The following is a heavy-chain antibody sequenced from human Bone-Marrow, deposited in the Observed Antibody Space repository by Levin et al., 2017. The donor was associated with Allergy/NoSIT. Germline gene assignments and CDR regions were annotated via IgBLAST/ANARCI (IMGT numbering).Heavy chain of an antibody. CDR1: GGSFSGYY. D-gene: IGHD2-2*01. J-gene: IGHJ3*02. CDR2: INHSGST. V-gene: IGHV4-34*01. Sequence: SQTLSLTCAVYGGSFSGYYWSWIRQPPGKGLEWIGEINHSGSTNYNPSLKSRVTISVDTAMNQFSLKLSSVTAADTAVYYGARVAAYCSSTSCYPGAFDIWGQGKMVTVSS. CDR3: ARVAAYCSSTSCYPGAFDI.